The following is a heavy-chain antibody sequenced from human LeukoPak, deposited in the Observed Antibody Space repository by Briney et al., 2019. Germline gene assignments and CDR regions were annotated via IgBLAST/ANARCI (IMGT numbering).Heavy chain of an antibody. V-gene: IGHV4-34*01. CDR2: INHSGST. Sequence: SETLSLTCTVSGGSINNYYWSWIRQPPGKGLEWIGEINHSGSTNYNPSLKSRVTISVDTSKNQFSLKLSSVTAADTAVYYCARGRAPKLGGWGQGTLVTVSS. D-gene: IGHD3-16*01. CDR1: GGSINNYY. J-gene: IGHJ4*02. CDR3: ARGRAPKLGG.